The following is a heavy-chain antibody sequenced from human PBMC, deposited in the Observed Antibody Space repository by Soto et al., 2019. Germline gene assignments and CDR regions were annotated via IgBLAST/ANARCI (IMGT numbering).Heavy chain of an antibody. V-gene: IGHV3-15*07. CDR1: GFTCYNSW. J-gene: IGHJ6*02. CDR3: TTGSVEGV. D-gene: IGHD2-15*01. Sequence: EVQLVESGGGLVKPGGSLRLSCAASGFTCYNSWMNWVRQAPGKGLEWVGRIKRNSDGGRTDYAAPVKGRFTISRDDSENMLYLHMNSLKTEDTAVYYCTTGSVEGVWGQGTTVSVSS. CDR2: IKRNSDGGRT.